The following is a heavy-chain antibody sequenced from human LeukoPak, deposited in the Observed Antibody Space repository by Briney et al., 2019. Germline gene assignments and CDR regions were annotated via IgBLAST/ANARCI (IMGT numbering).Heavy chain of an antibody. V-gene: IGHV3-11*01. D-gene: IGHD3-9*01. J-gene: IGHJ5*02. CDR1: GFTFSDYY. CDR2: ISSSGSTI. CDR3: ARSGYYAYFWFDP. Sequence: GGSLRLSCAASGFTFSDYYMSWIRQAPGKGLEWVSYISSSGSTIYYADSVKGRFTTSRDNAKNSLYLQMNSLRAEDTAVYYCARSGYYAYFWFDPWGQGTLVTVSS.